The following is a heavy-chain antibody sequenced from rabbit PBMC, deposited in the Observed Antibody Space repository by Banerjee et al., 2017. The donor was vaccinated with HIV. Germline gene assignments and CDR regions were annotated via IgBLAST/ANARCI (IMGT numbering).Heavy chain of an antibody. CDR1: GFSFSSSYC. Sequence: QSLEESGGDLVKPGASLTLTCTASGFSFSSSYCMCWVRQAPGKGLEWIACIYTGSSDSTFYATWAKGRFTISKTSSTTVTLQMTSLTAADTATYFCAREGAGGYGYGLWGQGTLVTVS. V-gene: IGHV1S40*01. CDR2: IYTGSSDST. J-gene: IGHJ3*01. D-gene: IGHD6-1*01. CDR3: AREGAGGYGYGL.